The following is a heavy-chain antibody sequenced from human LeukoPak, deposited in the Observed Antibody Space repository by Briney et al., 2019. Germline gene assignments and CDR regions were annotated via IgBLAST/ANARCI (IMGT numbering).Heavy chain of an antibody. Sequence: SVNVSCKASGGTFSSYAISWVRQAPGQGLEWMGGIIPIFGTANYAQKFQGRVTITADESTSTAYMELSSLRSEDTAVYYCARGPYCSGGSCYFGPSARYYYYGMDVWGQGTTVTVSS. CDR2: IIPIFGTA. D-gene: IGHD2-15*01. CDR3: ARGPYCSGGSCYFGPSARYYYYGMDV. CDR1: GGTFSSYA. J-gene: IGHJ6*02. V-gene: IGHV1-69*13.